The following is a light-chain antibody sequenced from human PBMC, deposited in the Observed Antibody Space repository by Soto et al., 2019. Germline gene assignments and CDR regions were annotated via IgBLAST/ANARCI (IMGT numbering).Light chain of an antibody. CDR1: SSNIGSNT. CDR2: SNN. V-gene: IGLV1-44*01. Sequence: QSVLTQPPSASGTPGQRVTISCSGSSSNIGSNTINWYQQLPGTAPKLLIYSNNQRPSGVPDRFSGSKSGTSASLAISGLQSEDEADYYCAAWDDSRKVVFGGGTQLTVL. CDR3: AAWDDSRKVV. J-gene: IGLJ2*01.